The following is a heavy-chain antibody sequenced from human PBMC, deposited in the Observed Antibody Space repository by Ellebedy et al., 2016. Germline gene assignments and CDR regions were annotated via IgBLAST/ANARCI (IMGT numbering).Heavy chain of an antibody. D-gene: IGHD1-26*01. J-gene: IGHJ4*02. CDR3: ASRTLRRRFFLGQRSSRILFDY. V-gene: IGHV3-23*01. CDR2: ISGSGGST. Sequence: GESLKISCAASGFTFSSYAMSWVRQAPGKGLEWVSAISGSGGSTYYADSVKGRFTISRDNSKNTLYLQMNSLRAEDTAVYYCASRTLRRRFFLGQRSSRILFDYWGQGTLVTVSS. CDR1: GFTFSSYA.